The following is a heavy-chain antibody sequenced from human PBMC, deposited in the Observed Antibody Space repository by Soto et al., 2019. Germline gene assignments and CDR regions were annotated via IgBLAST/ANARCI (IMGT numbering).Heavy chain of an antibody. V-gene: IGHV3-74*01. J-gene: IGHJ6*04. CDR2: IDNAGTDS. CDR1: GFTLSGRS. CDR3: ARGWFGPDV. Sequence: EVQLVESGGGLVQPGGSLRLSCAASGFTLSGRSMHWVRQAPGKGLVWVSGIDNAGTDSTYADSVKGRFTSSRDNAKNMLYLQMNSLRVEDKAVYYCARGWFGPDVWGKGTKVTVSS. D-gene: IGHD3-10*01.